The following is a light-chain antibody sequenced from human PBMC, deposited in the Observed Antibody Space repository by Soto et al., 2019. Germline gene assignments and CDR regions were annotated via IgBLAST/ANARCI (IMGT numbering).Light chain of an antibody. Sequence: DIQMTQSPSTLSASVGDRVTITCRASQSISSWLAWYQQKSGKAPKLLIYDASSLKSGVPSRFSGSGSGTEFTLTISSLQPDDFATYYCQQYNTYSRTFGQGTKVEIK. CDR3: QQYNTYSRT. CDR2: DAS. CDR1: QSISSW. V-gene: IGKV1-5*01. J-gene: IGKJ1*01.